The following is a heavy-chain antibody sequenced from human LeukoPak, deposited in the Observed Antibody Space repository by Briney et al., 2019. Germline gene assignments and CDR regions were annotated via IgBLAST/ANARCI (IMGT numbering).Heavy chain of an antibody. Sequence: PGGSLRLSCAASGFAFSSYGMSWVRQAPGKGLEWVSTISVSGRSTYYADSVKGRFTISRDNSENTLYLQMNSLRGEDTAIYFCAKDARGFQLHRGAFDIWGQGTMVTVSS. D-gene: IGHD2-2*01. CDR1: GFAFSSYG. CDR3: AKDARGFQLHRGAFDI. J-gene: IGHJ3*02. V-gene: IGHV3-23*01. CDR2: ISVSGRST.